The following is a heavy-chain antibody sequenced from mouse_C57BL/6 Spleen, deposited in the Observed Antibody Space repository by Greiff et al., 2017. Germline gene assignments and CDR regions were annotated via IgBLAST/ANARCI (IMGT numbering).Heavy chain of an antibody. Sequence: VKLMESGAELARPGASVKMSCKASGYTFTSYTMHWVKQRPGQGLEWIGYINPSSGYTKYNQKFKDKATLTADKSSSTAYMQLSSLTSEDSAVYYCAIWDEDYWGQGTTLTVSS. D-gene: IGHD4-1*01. CDR1: GYTFTSYT. CDR3: AIWDEDY. V-gene: IGHV1-4*01. CDR2: INPSSGYT. J-gene: IGHJ2*01.